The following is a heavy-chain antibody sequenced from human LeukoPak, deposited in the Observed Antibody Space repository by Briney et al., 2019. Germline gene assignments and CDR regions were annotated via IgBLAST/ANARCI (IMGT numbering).Heavy chain of an antibody. CDR2: IIPIFGTA. Sequence: SVKVSCKASGGTFSSYAISWVRQAPGQGLEWLGGIIPIFGTANYAQKFQGRVTITADESTSTAYMELSSLRSEDTAVYYCAADGAPSYYYGMDVWGKGTTVTVSS. V-gene: IGHV1-69*01. J-gene: IGHJ6*04. CDR3: AADGAPSYYYGMDV. D-gene: IGHD3-10*01. CDR1: GGTFSSYA.